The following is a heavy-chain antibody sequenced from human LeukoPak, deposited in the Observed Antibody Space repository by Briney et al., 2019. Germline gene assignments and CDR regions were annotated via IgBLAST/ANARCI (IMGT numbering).Heavy chain of an antibody. D-gene: IGHD1-7*01. V-gene: IGHV3-13*01. CDR3: TREAEVYGTWYFDL. Sequence: PGGSLRLSCAASGFTLSSHDVHWVRQVPGKGLEWISAINVAGNTYYSDSVKGRFTVSRDNAKNSVHLQMTSLRAGDTAVYHCTREAEVYGTWYFDLWGRGTQVTVSS. J-gene: IGHJ2*01. CDR2: INVAGNT. CDR1: GFTLSSHD.